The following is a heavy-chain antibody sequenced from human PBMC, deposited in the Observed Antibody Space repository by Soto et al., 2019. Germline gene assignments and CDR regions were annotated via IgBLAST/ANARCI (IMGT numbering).Heavy chain of an antibody. D-gene: IGHD2-2*01. CDR3: ARDTSRTQYFDS. CDR1: GGTFSSYT. CDR2: IIPILGIA. V-gene: IGHV1-69*04. J-gene: IGHJ4*02. Sequence: SVKVSCKASGGTFSSYTISWVRQAPGQGLEWMGRIIPILGIANYAQKFQGRVTITADKSTSTAYMELSSLRSEDTAVYYCARDTSRTQYFDSWGQGTLVTVSS.